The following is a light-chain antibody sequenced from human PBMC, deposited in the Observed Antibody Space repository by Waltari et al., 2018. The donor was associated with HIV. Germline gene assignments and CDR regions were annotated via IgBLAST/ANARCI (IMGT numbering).Light chain of an antibody. V-gene: IGLV3-21*02. CDR3: QVWDSSRDHVV. CDR1: NIGSKT. Sequence: SYVLTQPPSVSVAPGQTARLTCGGNNIGSKTVHGYQRMPGQAPVLVVYADRDRPSGIPERFSGSNSGNTATLTISRVEAGDEADYFCQVWDSSRDHVVFGGGTTLTVL. J-gene: IGLJ2*01. CDR2: ADR.